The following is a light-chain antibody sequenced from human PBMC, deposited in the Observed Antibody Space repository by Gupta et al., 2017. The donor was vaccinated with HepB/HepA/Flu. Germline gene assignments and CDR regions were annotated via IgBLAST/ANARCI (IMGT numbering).Light chain of an antibody. CDR2: AVS. CDR1: RSDV. V-gene: IGLV2-14*01. Sequence: SALTQPASVSGSPVPSITISCTGTRSDVSWYQPHPGQAPTLMIYAVSSRRAMVADRFSGSKSGVTAALTTAWLQAEEEADYYCISWTRTSAIAVFGGGTNLTVL. J-gene: IGLJ2*01. CDR3: ISWTRTSAIAV.